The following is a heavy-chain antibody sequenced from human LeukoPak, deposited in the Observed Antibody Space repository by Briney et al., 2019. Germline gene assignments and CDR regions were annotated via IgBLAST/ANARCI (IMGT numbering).Heavy chain of an antibody. D-gene: IGHD6-6*01. CDR2: A. CDR3: ARGLQEYLFDY. Sequence: ANYAQKFQGRATITTDESTSTAYMELSSLRSEDTAVYYCARGLQEYLFDYWGQGTLVTVSS. J-gene: IGHJ4*02. V-gene: IGHV1-69*05.